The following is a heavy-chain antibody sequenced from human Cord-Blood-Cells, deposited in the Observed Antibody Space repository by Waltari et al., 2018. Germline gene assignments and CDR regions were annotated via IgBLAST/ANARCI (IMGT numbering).Heavy chain of an antibody. V-gene: IGHV3-23*01. D-gene: IGHD1-26*01. J-gene: IGHJ4*02. CDR1: GFTFSSYA. CDR2: ISGSGGRT. Sequence: EVQLLESGGGLVQPGGSLRLSCAASGFTFSSYAMSWVRQAPGKGWEWVSAISGSGGRTYYPDSGKGRFTISRDNSKNTLYLQMNSLRAEDTAVYYCAKMGSGSYWGSYFDYWGQGTLVTVSS. CDR3: AKMGSGSYWGSYFDY.